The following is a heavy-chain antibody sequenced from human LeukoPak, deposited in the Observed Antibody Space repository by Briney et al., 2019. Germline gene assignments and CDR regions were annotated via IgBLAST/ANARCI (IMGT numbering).Heavy chain of an antibody. Sequence: GGPLRLSCAASGFTFSSYAMSWVRPAPGKGLDWVSAISGICGSTYYADSVKGRFTISRDNAKNSLYLQMNSLRAEDTAVYYCASVHRALNYWGQGTLVTVSS. CDR1: GFTFSSYA. CDR2: ISGICGST. J-gene: IGHJ4*02. D-gene: IGHD1-1*01. CDR3: ASVHRALNY. V-gene: IGHV3-23*01.